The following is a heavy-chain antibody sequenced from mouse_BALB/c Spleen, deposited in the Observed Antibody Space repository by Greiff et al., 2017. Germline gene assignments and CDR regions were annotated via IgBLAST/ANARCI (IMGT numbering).Heavy chain of an antibody. D-gene: IGHD2-1*01. CDR3: ARAYGNYTYYAMDY. V-gene: IGHV5-4*02. Sequence: EVQLVESGGGLVKPGGSLKLSCAASGFTFSDYYMYWVRQTPEKRLEWVATISDGGSYTYYPDSVKGRFTISRDNAKNNLYLQMSSLKSEDTAMYYCARAYGNYTYYAMDYWGQGTSVTVSS. CDR1: GFTFSDYY. J-gene: IGHJ4*01. CDR2: ISDGGSYT.